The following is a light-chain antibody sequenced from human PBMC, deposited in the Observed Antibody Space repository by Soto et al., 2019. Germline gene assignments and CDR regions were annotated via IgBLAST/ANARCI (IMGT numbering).Light chain of an antibody. V-gene: IGKV1-12*01. CDR2: GAS. CDR3: QQSRSFPLT. Sequence: DIQITQSPSSVSASVGDRVTITCRASQDIGSYLAGYQQKPGKAPNLLICGASILQSGVPSRFSGSGSGTDFTLTISSLQPEDFATYYCQQSRSFPLTFGGGTKVEIK. CDR1: QDIGSY. J-gene: IGKJ4*01.